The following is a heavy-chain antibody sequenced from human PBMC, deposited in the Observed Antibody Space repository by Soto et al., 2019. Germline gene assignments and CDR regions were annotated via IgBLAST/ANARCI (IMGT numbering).Heavy chain of an antibody. CDR2: VHYGGDI. CDR3: ARLSETMTAGCHGLDV. D-gene: IGHD2-15*01. Sequence: PSETLSLTCTVSGGSTTSYYWTWIRQPPGQGLEWIGHVHYGGDINHNPSLKSRGTMSLDTSKIQCFLRLNSVTAADTAVYYCARLSETMTAGCHGLDVWGQGIMVTVSS. V-gene: IGHV4-59*01. J-gene: IGHJ6*02. CDR1: GGSTTSYY.